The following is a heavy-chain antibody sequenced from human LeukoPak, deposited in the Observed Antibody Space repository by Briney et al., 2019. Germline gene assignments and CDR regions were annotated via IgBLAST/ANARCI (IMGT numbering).Heavy chain of an antibody. D-gene: IGHD3-10*01. Sequence: GGSLRLSCAASGFTFNLYWIHWVRQAPGKGLEWVSRISDDGATTNYADSVKGRFTISRDNAKNTLFLQMHSLRVDDTAVYYCARDSRYHSGWGSYQSYWFDPWGQGTLVIVS. J-gene: IGHJ5*02. CDR3: ARDSRYHSGWGSYQSYWFDP. V-gene: IGHV3-74*01. CDR2: ISDDGATT. CDR1: GFTFNLYW.